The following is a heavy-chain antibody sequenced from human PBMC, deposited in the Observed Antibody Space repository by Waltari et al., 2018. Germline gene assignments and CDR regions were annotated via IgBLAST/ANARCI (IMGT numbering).Heavy chain of an antibody. CDR2: IYHSGST. J-gene: IGHJ5*02. Sequence: QVQLQESGPGLVKPSETLSLTCAVSGYSISSGYYWGWIRQPPEKGLEWIGSIYHSGSTYYNPPRKSRVTIAIDTSKNQFSLRLSSVTAADTAVYYCARAHSGSYSYVNWFDPWGQGTLVTVSS. CDR3: ARAHSGSYSYVNWFDP. CDR1: GYSISSGYY. D-gene: IGHD1-26*01. V-gene: IGHV4-38-2*01.